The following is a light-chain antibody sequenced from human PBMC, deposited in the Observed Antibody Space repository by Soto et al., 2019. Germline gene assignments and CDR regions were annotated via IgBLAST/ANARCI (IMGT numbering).Light chain of an antibody. CDR2: DVT. V-gene: IGLV2-14*03. CDR1: SSDVGGYNY. Sequence: QSVLTQPASVSGSPGQSITISCTGTSSDVGGYNYVSWYQHHPGKAPKLMIYDVTNRPSGVSDRFSGSKSGNTASLTISGLQAEDEDDYYCSSYTSSSTLVFGGGTKLTVL. J-gene: IGLJ2*01. CDR3: SSYTSSSTLV.